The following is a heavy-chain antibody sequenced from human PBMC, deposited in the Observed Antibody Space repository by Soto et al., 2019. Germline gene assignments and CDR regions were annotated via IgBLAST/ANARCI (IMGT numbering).Heavy chain of an antibody. V-gene: IGHV4-59*01. CDR3: ARDRQHTYGNCFDP. CDR2: VYNSGST. D-gene: IGHD4-17*01. CDR1: GGSISTYY. Sequence: SESLSLACAVSGGSISTYYWSWIRQPPGKGLEWIGYVYNSGSTKYNPSLKSRVTIWESTSKNQVSLRLTSVTAADTAVYYCARDRQHTYGNCFDPWGQGTLVTVSS. J-gene: IGHJ5*02.